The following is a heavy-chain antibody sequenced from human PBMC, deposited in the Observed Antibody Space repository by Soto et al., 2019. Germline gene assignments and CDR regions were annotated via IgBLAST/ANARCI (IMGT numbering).Heavy chain of an antibody. CDR3: ARDRQQLNGFDP. D-gene: IGHD6-13*01. J-gene: IGHJ5*02. CDR1: GGSLSSGGYY. V-gene: IGHV4-31*03. CDR2: IYYSGST. Sequence: SETLSLTCTVSGGSLSSGGYYWSWIRQHPGKGLEWIGYIYYSGSTYYNPSLKSRITISVDTSKNQFSLKLSPVTAADTAVYYCARDRQQLNGFDPWGQGTLVTFSS.